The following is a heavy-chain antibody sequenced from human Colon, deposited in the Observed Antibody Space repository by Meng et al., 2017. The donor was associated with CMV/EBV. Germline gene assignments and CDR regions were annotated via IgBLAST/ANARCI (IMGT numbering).Heavy chain of an antibody. CDR3: TKGRGLLASASNY. D-gene: IGHD1-26*01. Sequence: AASGFIFRKYAMSWVRQAPGKGLKWVSSTTGSGDSTYYADSVKGRFTISRDNSKNTLYLQMNSLRAEDTAIYYCTKGRGLLASASNYWGQGTLVTVSS. J-gene: IGHJ4*02. CDR2: TTGSGDST. V-gene: IGHV3-23*01. CDR1: GFIFRKYA.